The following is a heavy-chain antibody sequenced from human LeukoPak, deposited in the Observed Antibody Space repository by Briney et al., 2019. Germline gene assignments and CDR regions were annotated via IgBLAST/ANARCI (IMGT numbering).Heavy chain of an antibody. CDR3: AKDILAAGLFFDY. Sequence: GGSLRLSCAASGFTFSSYGMHWVRQAPGKGLEWVAFIRYDGSNEYYADSVKGRFTISRDDAQNSLYLQMNSLRADDTAVYYCAKDILAAGLFFDYWGQGILVTVSS. V-gene: IGHV3-30*02. CDR2: IRYDGSNE. CDR1: GFTFSSYG. D-gene: IGHD6-13*01. J-gene: IGHJ4*02.